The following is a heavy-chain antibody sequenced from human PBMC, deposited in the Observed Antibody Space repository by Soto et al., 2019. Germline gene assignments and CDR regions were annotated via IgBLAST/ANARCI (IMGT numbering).Heavy chain of an antibody. CDR2: IYYSGST. J-gene: IGHJ4*02. Sequence: QVQLQESGPGLVKPSQTLSLTCTVSGGSISSGNYYWSWIRQHPGKGLEWIGYIYYSGSTFYNPSLKSRVTISVDTSKNQCSLNLTSVTAADTAVYYCARVRIITFGGVIVDYWGQGTLVTVSS. V-gene: IGHV4-31*03. CDR1: GGSISSGNYY. CDR3: ARVRIITFGGVIVDY. D-gene: IGHD3-16*02.